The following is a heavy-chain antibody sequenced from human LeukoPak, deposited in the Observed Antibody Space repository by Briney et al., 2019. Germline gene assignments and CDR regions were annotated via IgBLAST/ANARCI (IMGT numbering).Heavy chain of an antibody. D-gene: IGHD5-24*01. Sequence: GASVKVSCKASGYTFSGFYLHWVRQAPGQGLEWMGWMNANSGGTKYAQKFQGRVTMTRDTSMSTAYMELSSLRSDDTAVYYCARGQAGQLWSAEEYWGQGTLVTVSS. CDR3: ARGQAGQLWSAEEY. CDR2: MNANSGGT. J-gene: IGHJ4*02. CDR1: GYTFSGFY. V-gene: IGHV1-2*02.